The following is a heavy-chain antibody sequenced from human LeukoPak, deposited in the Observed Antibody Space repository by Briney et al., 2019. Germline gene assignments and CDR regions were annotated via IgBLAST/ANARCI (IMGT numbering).Heavy chain of an antibody. D-gene: IGHD3-10*01. J-gene: IGHJ4*02. CDR3: AKAGLWFGEFPLAFDY. CDR2: ISGSGGST. Sequence: GGSLRLSCAASGFTITNAWMTWVRQAPGKGLEWVSAISGSGGSTYYADSVKGRFTISRDNSKNTLYLQMNSLRAEDTAVFSCAKAGLWFGEFPLAFDYWGQGTLVTVSS. V-gene: IGHV3-23*01. CDR1: GFTITNAW.